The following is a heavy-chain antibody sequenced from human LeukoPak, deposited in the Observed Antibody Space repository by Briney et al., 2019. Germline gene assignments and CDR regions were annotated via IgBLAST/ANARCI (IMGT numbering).Heavy chain of an antibody. CDR2: IYPGDSDT. Sequence: GESLKISCQGSGYSFTSYWIGWVRQMPGKGLEWMGIIYPGDSDTRYTPSFQGQVTISADKSISTAYLQWSSLKASDTAMYYCARRDDSSGYYSDPFDYWGQGTLVTVSS. D-gene: IGHD3-22*01. CDR3: ARRDDSSGYYSDPFDY. CDR1: GYSFTSYW. V-gene: IGHV5-51*01. J-gene: IGHJ4*02.